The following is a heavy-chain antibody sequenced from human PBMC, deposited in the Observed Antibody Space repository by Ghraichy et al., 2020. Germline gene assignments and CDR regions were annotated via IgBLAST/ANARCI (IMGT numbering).Heavy chain of an antibody. D-gene: IGHD3-16*02. CDR2: IYSGGST. CDR1: EFTVSSKY. J-gene: IGHJ4*02. Sequence: GESLNISCAASEFTVSSKYMSWVRQAPGKGLEWVSVIYSGGSTYYADSVKGRFTISRDNSKNTLYLQMNSLRAEDTAVYYCATQSTAYTFTSSLHYWGQGTLVTVSS. V-gene: IGHV3-53*01. CDR3: ATQSTAYTFTSSLHY.